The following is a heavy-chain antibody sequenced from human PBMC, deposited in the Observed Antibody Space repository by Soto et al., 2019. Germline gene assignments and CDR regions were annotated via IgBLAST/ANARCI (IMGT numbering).Heavy chain of an antibody. J-gene: IGHJ4*02. V-gene: IGHV3-48*02. CDR2: TSSSSSTI. CDR1: GFTFSSYS. Sequence: EVQLVESGGGLVQPGGSLRLSCAASGFTFSSYSMNWVRQAPGKGLEWGSYTSSSSSTIYYADSVKGRFTISRDNAKNSLYLQMNSLRDEDTAVYYCARSEVGLELPLDYWGQGTLVTVSS. D-gene: IGHD1-7*01. CDR3: ARSEVGLELPLDY.